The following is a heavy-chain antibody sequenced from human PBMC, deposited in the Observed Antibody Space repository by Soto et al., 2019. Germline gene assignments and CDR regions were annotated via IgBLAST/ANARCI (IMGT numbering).Heavy chain of an antibody. CDR3: ARRSSGWYFDY. D-gene: IGHD6-19*01. CDR1: GFTLSSYA. V-gene: IGHV3-23*01. CDR2: VSGSGGST. J-gene: IGHJ4*02. Sequence: EVQLLESGGGLVQPGGSLRLSCAASGFTLSSYAMNWVRQAPGQGLEWVSVVSGSGGSTYYADSVKGRFTISRDNSKNTLYLQMNSLRAEDTAVYYCARRSSGWYFDYWGQGTRVTVSS.